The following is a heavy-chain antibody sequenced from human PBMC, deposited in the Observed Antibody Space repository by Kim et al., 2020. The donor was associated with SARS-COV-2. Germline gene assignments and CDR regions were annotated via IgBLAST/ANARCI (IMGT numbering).Heavy chain of an antibody. CDR1: GFTFNTYA. Sequence: GGSLRLSCVASGFTFNTYAMSWVRQAPGKGLEWVSVISGGARNKYYADSVRGRFTISRDNSKNTLYLQMNSLRADDTALYYCAKMLVIDGYNYYYYYGMDVWGQGTTVTVSS. V-gene: IGHV3-23*01. CDR2: ISGGARNK. CDR3: AKMLVIDGYNYYYYYGMDV. D-gene: IGHD3-9*01. J-gene: IGHJ6*02.